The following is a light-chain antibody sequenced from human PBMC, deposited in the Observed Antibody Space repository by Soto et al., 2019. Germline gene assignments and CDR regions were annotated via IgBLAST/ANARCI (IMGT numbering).Light chain of an antibody. CDR1: QSVTSN. J-gene: IGKJ1*01. Sequence: EIVMTQSPATLSVSPGERATLSCRASQSVTSNLAWYQQKPGQAPRLLTYGASTRASAIPARFSGSGSGTEFTLTISSLQSEDFAVYYCQQYTNWPRTFGQGTKVDIK. V-gene: IGKV3-15*01. CDR3: QQYTNWPRT. CDR2: GAS.